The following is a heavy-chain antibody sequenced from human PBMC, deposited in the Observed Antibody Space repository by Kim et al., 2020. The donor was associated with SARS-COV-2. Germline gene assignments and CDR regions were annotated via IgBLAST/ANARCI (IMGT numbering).Heavy chain of an antibody. CDR1: GYTFTSYA. D-gene: IGHD3-16*02. CDR3: ARAIPPEPEYDYVWVSYRYTRWGDAFDV. V-gene: IGHV7-4-1*02. CDR2: INTNTGNP. J-gene: IGHJ3*01. Sequence: ASVKVSCKASGYTFTSYAMNWVRQAPGQGLEWMGWINTNTGNPTYAQGFTGRFVLSVDTSVSTAYLQISSLKAEDTAVYYCARAIPPEPEYDYVWVSYRYTRWGDAFDVWGQGTMVTVSS.